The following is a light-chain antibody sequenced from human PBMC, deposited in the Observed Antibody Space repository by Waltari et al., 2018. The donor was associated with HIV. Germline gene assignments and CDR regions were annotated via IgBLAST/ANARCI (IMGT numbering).Light chain of an antibody. CDR2: RSY. J-gene: IGLJ2*01. CDR3: AVWDGSLSVGG. V-gene: IGLV1-47*01. Sequence: QSVLTQPPSASGPPGQRVTIPCSGSSSNVGSYYLYWYQQVPGTATKLLIYRSYQRPSGFPDRSSGSKSGTSASLAISVLRSEDEADYYCAVWDGSLSVGGFGGGTKVTVL. CDR1: SSNVGSYY.